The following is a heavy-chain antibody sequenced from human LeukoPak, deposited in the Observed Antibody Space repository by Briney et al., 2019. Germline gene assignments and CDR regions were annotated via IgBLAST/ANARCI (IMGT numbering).Heavy chain of an antibody. V-gene: IGHV4-4*07. CDR3: ARGPLNMVRGVIGFDY. J-gene: IGHJ4*02. Sequence: SETLSLTCTVSGGSISSYYWSWIRQPAGKGLGWIGRIYTSGSTSYNPSLKSRVTMSVDTSKNQFSLKLSSVTAADTAVYYCARGPLNMVRGVIGFDYWGQGTLVTVSS. CDR2: IYTSGST. D-gene: IGHD3-10*01. CDR1: GGSISSYY.